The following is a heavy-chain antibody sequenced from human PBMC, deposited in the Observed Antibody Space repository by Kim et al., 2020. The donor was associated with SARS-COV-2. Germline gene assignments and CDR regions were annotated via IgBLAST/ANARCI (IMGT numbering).Heavy chain of an antibody. J-gene: IGHJ4*02. CDR2: IYYSGST. V-gene: IGHV4-61*01. Sequence: SETLSLTCTVSGGSVSSGSYYWSWIRQPPGKGLEWFGYIYYSGSTNYNPSLKSRVTISVDTSKNQFSLKLSSVTAADTAVYYSARYYDFPYYFAYWGQGTLVTVSS. D-gene: IGHD3-3*01. CDR1: GGSVSSGSYY. CDR3: ARYYDFPYYFAY.